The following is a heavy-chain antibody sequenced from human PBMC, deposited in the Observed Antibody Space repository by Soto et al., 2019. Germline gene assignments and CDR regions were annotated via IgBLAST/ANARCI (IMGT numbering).Heavy chain of an antibody. J-gene: IGHJ4*02. CDR3: ARSSLTYFEF. CDR1: GFTFSDYY. Sequence: QVHLEESGGGLVKPGGSLRLSCTASGFTFSDYYMSWIRQAPGKGLEWLAYISGSGSTTYHTDSVKGRFAISRDNARTSLYLQINSLRVEDSAVYYCARSSLTYFEFWGQGTLVTVSS. CDR2: ISGSGSTT. V-gene: IGHV3-11*01.